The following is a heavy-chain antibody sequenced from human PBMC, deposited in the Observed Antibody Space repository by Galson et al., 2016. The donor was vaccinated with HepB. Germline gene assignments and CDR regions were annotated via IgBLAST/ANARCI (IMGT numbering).Heavy chain of an antibody. J-gene: IGHJ6*02. Sequence: SLRLSCAVSKFTSSSYGMSWVRQAPGKGLEWVSCFDDNNDRTYYAGPVSGRFTISRDKSRDTLHLQMDSLRVEDTAVYYCAKDRGGRHLWGLHGMDVWGQGTTVTVSS. V-gene: IGHV3-23*01. CDR3: AKDRGGRHLWGLHGMDV. CDR2: FDDNNDRT. CDR1: KFTSSSYG. D-gene: IGHD3-16*01.